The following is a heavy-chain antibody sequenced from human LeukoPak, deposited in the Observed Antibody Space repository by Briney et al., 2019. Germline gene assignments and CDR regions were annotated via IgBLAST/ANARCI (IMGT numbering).Heavy chain of an antibody. J-gene: IGHJ3*02. Sequence: PGGSLRLSCAASAFSLNAYNMNWVRQAPGKGLEWVSSISYTGTYIYYVDSVKGRFTISRDNAQNSLYLQMNSLRAEDTAVYYCAKEAGNPPHDAFDIWGQGTMVTVSS. CDR3: AKEAGNPPHDAFDI. CDR2: ISYTGTYI. D-gene: IGHD4-23*01. CDR1: AFSLNAYN. V-gene: IGHV3-21*04.